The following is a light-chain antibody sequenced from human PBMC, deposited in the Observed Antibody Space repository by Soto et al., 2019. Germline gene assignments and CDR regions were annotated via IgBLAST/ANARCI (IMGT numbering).Light chain of an antibody. CDR1: QDIANY. Sequence: DFHMTQSQSSLSESVGDRVTINCRARQDIANYLAWFQQKPGKVPQRLIYAASSLHSGVPSRFSGSGSGTDFTLTISSLQPDDFATYYCQHYNSYSEAFGQGTKVDI. V-gene: IGKV1-16*01. CDR2: AAS. CDR3: QHYNSYSEA. J-gene: IGKJ1*01.